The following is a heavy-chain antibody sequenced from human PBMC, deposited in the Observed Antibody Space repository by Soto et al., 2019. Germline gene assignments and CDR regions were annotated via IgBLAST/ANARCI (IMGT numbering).Heavy chain of an antibody. CDR3: ARRQAAAGIESWYYYYDGMDV. CDR1: GYSFTSYW. Sequence: GESLKISCKGFGYSFTSYWIGWVRQMPGKGLEWMGIIYPGDSDTRYSPSFQGQVTISADKSISTAYLQWSSLKASDTAMYYCARRQAAAGIESWYYYYDGMDVWGQGTTVTVSS. V-gene: IGHV5-51*01. D-gene: IGHD6-13*01. CDR2: IYPGDSDT. J-gene: IGHJ6*02.